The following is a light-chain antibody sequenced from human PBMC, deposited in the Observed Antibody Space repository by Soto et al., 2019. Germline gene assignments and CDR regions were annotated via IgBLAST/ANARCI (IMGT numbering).Light chain of an antibody. CDR1: SSSIGTNT. CDR2: SNN. Sequence: QSVLTQPPSASGTHGQRVTISCSGSSSSIGTNTVTWYQQLPGTAPKLLIYSNNQRPSGVPDRFSGSKSGTSASLAISGLQSEDEADYYCAAWDVSLVVFGGGTKVTVL. J-gene: IGLJ2*01. CDR3: AAWDVSLVV. V-gene: IGLV1-44*01.